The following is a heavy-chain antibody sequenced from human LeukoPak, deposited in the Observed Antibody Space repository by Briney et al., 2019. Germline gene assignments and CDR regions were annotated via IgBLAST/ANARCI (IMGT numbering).Heavy chain of an antibody. Sequence: PSETLSLTCAVYGGSFSGYYWSWIRQPPGKGLEWIGEINHSGSTNYNPSPKTRVTISVDTSKNQFSLKLSSVTAADTAVYYCARGVVRWIRVDIWGQGTMVTVSS. D-gene: IGHD5-18*01. CDR1: GGSFSGYY. CDR2: INHSGST. V-gene: IGHV4-34*01. CDR3: ARGVVRWIRVDI. J-gene: IGHJ3*02.